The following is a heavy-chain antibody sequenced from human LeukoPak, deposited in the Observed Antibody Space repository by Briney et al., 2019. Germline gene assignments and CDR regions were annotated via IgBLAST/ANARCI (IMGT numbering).Heavy chain of an antibody. Sequence: ASVKVSCKASGYTFTGYYMHWVRQAPGQGLEWMGWINPNSGGTNYAQKFQGRVTMTRDTSISTAYMELSRLRSDDTAVYYCARQLAAPYYYYYGMDVWGQGTTVTVS. CDR2: INPNSGGT. J-gene: IGHJ6*02. CDR3: ARQLAAPYYYYYGMDV. CDR1: GYTFTGYY. V-gene: IGHV1-2*02. D-gene: IGHD2-2*01.